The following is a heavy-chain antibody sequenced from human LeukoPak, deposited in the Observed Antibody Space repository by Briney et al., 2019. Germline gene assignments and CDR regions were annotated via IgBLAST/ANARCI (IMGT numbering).Heavy chain of an antibody. Sequence: PSETLSLTCTVSGGSISGYYWSWIRRPPGKGLEWIGYIYYSGSTNYNPSLKSRVTISVDTSKNQFSLKLSSVTAADTAVYYCARRRGAPGDSWHFDLWGRGTLVTVSS. CDR3: ARRRGAPGDSWHFDL. CDR2: IYYSGST. J-gene: IGHJ2*01. CDR1: GGSISGYY. V-gene: IGHV4-59*08. D-gene: IGHD7-27*01.